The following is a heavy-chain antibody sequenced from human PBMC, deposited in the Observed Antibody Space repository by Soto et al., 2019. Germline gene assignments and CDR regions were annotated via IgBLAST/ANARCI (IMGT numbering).Heavy chain of an antibody. CDR2: IVSDGSAK. D-gene: IGHD1-1*01. J-gene: IGHJ3*02. CDR1: GLPFSTYG. Sequence: PGGALRVSGAGSGLPFSTYGFNWVRQPPGKGLEWVAVIVSDGSAKYHADSVEGRFTISRDNSKDTLYLQMNSLRAEDTAVYYCARDDAFGNENGFDIWGQGTMVTVS. CDR3: ARDDAFGNENGFDI. V-gene: IGHV3-33*01.